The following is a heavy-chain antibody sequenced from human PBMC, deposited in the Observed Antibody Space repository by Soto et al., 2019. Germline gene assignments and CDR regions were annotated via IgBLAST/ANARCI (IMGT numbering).Heavy chain of an antibody. CDR1: GFTFSSYS. CDR2: ISSSSTTI. J-gene: IGHJ3*02. V-gene: IGHV3-48*01. D-gene: IGHD2-15*01. Sequence: EVQLVESEGCLVQPGGSLRLSCAASGFTFSSYSMNWVRQAPGKGLEWLSYISSSSTTIYYADSMKGRFTISRDNAKNSLYLQINSLRVEDTAVYYCASDQGVAPTTRTFDIWGQGTMVTVSS. CDR3: ASDQGVAPTTRTFDI.